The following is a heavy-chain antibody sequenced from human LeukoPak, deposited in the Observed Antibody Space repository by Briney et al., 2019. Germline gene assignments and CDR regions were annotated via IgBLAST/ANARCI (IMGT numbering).Heavy chain of an antibody. D-gene: IGHD3-16*01. V-gene: IGHV4-39*07. Sequence: SETLSLTCTVSSGSISSSDYYWGWIRQPPGKGLEWIGEINHSGSTNYNPSLKSRVTISVDTSKNQFSLKVSSVTAADTAVYYCARGYGGIYYYYMDVWGKGTTVTVSS. CDR2: INHSGST. CDR3: ARGYGGIYYYYMDV. J-gene: IGHJ6*03. CDR1: SGSISSSDYY.